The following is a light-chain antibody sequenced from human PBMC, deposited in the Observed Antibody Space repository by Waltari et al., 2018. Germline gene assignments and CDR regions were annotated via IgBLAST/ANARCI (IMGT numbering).Light chain of an antibody. CDR2: GAS. V-gene: IGKV3-20*01. Sequence: EIVLTQSRGTLPLSPGESATLSCRTSQSVTRALAWYQQKPGQAPRLLIYGASNRATGIPDRFSGSGSGTDFSLTISSLEPEDFAVYYCQHYLRLPVTFGQGTKVEVK. CDR3: QHYLRLPVT. J-gene: IGKJ1*01. CDR1: QSVTRA.